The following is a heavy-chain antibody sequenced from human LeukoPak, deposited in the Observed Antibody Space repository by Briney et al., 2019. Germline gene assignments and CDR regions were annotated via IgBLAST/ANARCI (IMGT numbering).Heavy chain of an antibody. J-gene: IGHJ4*02. CDR2: INPSGGST. CDR1: GYTXTGYY. D-gene: IGHD3-22*01. CDR3: ARDSYYDSSGSVDY. V-gene: IGHV1-46*01. Sequence: GASVTVSCKASGYTXTGYYMHWVRQAPGQGLEWMARINPSGGSTTYAQRFQGRVTMTRVTSTSTVYMELSSLRSDDTAVYFCARDSYYDSSGSVDYWGQGTLVTVSS.